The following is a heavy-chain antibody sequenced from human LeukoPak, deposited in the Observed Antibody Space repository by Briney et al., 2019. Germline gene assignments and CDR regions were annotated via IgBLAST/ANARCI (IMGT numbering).Heavy chain of an antibody. J-gene: IGHJ1*01. CDR2: TYYRSKWFD. D-gene: IGHD1-14*01. V-gene: IGHV6-1*01. Sequence: SQTLSLTCVISGDSVSSNNSAWNWIRQSPSRGLEWLGRTYYRSKWFDDYAASVKGRITINPDTSKNQFSLQLNSVTPEDTAVYYCARGNPLRIWGQGTLVTVSS. CDR1: GDSVSSNNSA. CDR3: ARGNPLRI.